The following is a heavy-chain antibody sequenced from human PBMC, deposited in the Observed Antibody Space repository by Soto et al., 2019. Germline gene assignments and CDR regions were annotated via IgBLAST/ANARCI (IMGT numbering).Heavy chain of an antibody. CDR2: ISGSGGST. Sequence: PGGSLRLSCAASGFTFSSYAMSWVRQAPGKGLEWVSAISGSGGSTYYADSVKGRFTISRDNSKNTLYLQMNSLRAEDTAVYYCAKDSGPKYSSSWHDAFDIWGQGTMVTVSS. CDR3: AKDSGPKYSSSWHDAFDI. J-gene: IGHJ3*02. D-gene: IGHD6-13*01. CDR1: GFTFSSYA. V-gene: IGHV3-23*01.